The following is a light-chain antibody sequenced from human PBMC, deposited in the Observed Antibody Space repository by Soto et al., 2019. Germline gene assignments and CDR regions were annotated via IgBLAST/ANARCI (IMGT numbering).Light chain of an antibody. CDR2: WAS. CDR1: QGFLYSPNNENY. Sequence: DIVMTQSPDSLAVSLGERATINCKSSQGFLYSPNNENYLAWYQQKPGQPPKLLVYWASARESGVPDRFSGSGSGTDFTLTISSLQAEDFAVYYCQQYNNWPLLTFGGGTKVDIK. J-gene: IGKJ4*01. CDR3: QQYNNWPLLT. V-gene: IGKV4-1*01.